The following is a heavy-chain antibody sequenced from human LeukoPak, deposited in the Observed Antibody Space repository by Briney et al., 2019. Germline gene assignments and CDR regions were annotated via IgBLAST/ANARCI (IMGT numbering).Heavy chain of an antibody. D-gene: IGHD2-21*01. J-gene: IGHJ6*03. CDR2: SNAGNGNT. Sequence: ASVKVSCKASGYTFTSYAMHWVRQAPGQRLEWMGWSNAGNGNTKYSQEFQGRVTITRDTSASTAYMELSSLRPDDTAVYYCARGRGTIGSNRDFYFYYYMDIWGNGTTVTVSS. V-gene: IGHV1-3*02. CDR3: ARGRGTIGSNRDFYFYYYMDI. CDR1: GYTFTSYA.